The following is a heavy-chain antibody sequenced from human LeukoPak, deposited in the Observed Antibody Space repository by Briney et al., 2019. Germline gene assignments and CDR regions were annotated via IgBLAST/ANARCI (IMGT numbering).Heavy chain of an antibody. CDR3: ARGPSDPYYYYMDV. J-gene: IGHJ6*03. CDR2: IYYSGST. CDR1: GGPISSSSYY. Sequence: PSETLSLTCTVSGGPISSSSYYWGWIRQPPGKGLEWIGSIYYSGSTYYNPSLKSRVTISVDTSKNQFSLKLSSVTAADTAVYYCARGPSDPYYYYMDVWGKGTTVTVSS. V-gene: IGHV4-39*01.